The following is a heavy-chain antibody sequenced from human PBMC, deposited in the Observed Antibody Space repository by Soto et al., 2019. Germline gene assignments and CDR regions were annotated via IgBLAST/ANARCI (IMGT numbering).Heavy chain of an antibody. D-gene: IGHD3-3*01. Sequence: PGGSLRLSCEASGFIFTAAYMSWIRQAPGKGLEWVAVISYDGSNKYYADSVKGRFTISRDNSKNTLYLQMNSLRAEDTAVYYCAKDYDFWSGSTQDYYYYYMDVWGKGTTVTVSS. CDR3: AKDYDFWSGSTQDYYYYYMDV. J-gene: IGHJ6*03. CDR2: ISYDGSNK. V-gene: IGHV3-30*18. CDR1: GFIFTAAY.